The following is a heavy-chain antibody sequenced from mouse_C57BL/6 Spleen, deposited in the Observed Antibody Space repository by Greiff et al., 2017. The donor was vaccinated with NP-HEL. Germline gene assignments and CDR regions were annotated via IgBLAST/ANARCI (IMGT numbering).Heavy chain of an antibody. CDR2: INPSSGYT. J-gene: IGHJ3*01. V-gene: IGHV1-7*01. D-gene: IGHD1-1*01. Sequence: QVHVKQSGAELAKPGASVKLSCKASGYTFTSYWMHWVKQRPGQGLEWIGYINPSSGYTKYNQKFKDKATLTADKSSSTAYMQLSSLTYEDSAGYNCARGYYGSSYWFAYWGQGTLVTVSA. CDR1: GYTFTSYW. CDR3: ARGYYGSSYWFAY.